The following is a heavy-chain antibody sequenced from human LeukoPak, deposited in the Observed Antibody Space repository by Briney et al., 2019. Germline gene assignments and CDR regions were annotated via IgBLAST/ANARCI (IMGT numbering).Heavy chain of an antibody. CDR3: ARDGSLKKAYAFDI. CDR1: GFTFDDYA. V-gene: IGHV3-9*01. Sequence: GGSLRLSCAASGFTFDDYAMHWVRQAPGKGLEWVSGISWNSGSIGYADSVKGRFTISRDNAKNSLYLQMNSLRAEDTAVYYCARDGSLKKAYAFDIWGQGTMVTVSS. CDR2: ISWNSGSI. J-gene: IGHJ3*02.